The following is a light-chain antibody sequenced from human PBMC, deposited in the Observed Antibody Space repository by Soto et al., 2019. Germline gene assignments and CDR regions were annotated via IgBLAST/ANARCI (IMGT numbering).Light chain of an antibody. Sequence: QSALTQPASVSGSPGQSITISCTGTNSDVGNYNLVSWYRQHPGKAPTLMIFEDTKRPSGVSNRFSGSRSGNTASLTISGLQAEDEADYYCCSFAGGPYVFGTGTKLTVL. J-gene: IGLJ1*01. CDR3: CSFAGGPYV. CDR1: NSDVGNYNL. V-gene: IGLV2-23*01. CDR2: EDT.